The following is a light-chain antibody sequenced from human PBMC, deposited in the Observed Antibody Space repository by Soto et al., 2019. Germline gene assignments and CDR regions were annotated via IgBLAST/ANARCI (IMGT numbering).Light chain of an antibody. CDR2: GAS. Sequence: ETVLTQSPGTLSLSPGERATLSCRASRSVSSSSLAWYQQKAGQAPRLLIYGASSRATGIPDRFSGSGSGTDFSLTISGLEPEDVAVYYCQHYGSSPLYIFGQGTKLEIK. J-gene: IGKJ2*01. CDR3: QHYGSSPLYI. CDR1: RSVSSSS. V-gene: IGKV3-20*01.